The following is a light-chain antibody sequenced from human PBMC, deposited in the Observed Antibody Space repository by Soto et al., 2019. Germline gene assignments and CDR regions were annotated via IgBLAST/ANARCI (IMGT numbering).Light chain of an antibody. Sequence: SVLTQPASVSGSPGQSITISCTGTSSDVGSRNLVSWYQQHPGKAPKLIIYEVTKWPSGVSNRFSGSKSGNTASLTIFGLQAEDEADYYCCSYAGSYTWVFGGGTKLTVL. CDR1: SSDVGSRNL. CDR2: EVT. J-gene: IGLJ3*02. V-gene: IGLV2-23*02. CDR3: CSYAGSYTWV.